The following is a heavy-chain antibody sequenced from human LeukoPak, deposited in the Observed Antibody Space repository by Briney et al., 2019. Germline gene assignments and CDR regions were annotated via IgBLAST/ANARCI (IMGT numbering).Heavy chain of an antibody. V-gene: IGHV4-59*12. CDR2: IYYTGNT. Sequence: PSETLSLTCTVSGGSISTYYWTWFRQPPGKGLEWVGYIYYTGNTNYNPSLKSRVTISVDTSKNQFSLKLTSVTAADTAVYYCGRGRGAMGYYFDFWGQGTLVTVSS. CDR3: GRGRGAMGYYFDF. D-gene: IGHD5-18*01. CDR1: GGSISTYY. J-gene: IGHJ4*02.